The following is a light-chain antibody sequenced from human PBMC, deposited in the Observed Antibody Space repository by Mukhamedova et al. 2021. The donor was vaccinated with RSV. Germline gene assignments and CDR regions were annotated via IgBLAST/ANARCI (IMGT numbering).Light chain of an antibody. CDR2: DVS. J-gene: IGLJ1*01. CDR1: SSDIGVYNY. CDR3: GSYTSNSTLDNYV. V-gene: IGLV2-14*03. Sequence: GTSSDIGVYNYVSWYQQHPGKAPKLMIYDVSNRPSGVSNRFSGSKSGNTASLTISGLQAEDEADYYCGSYTSNSTLDNYVFGTGT.